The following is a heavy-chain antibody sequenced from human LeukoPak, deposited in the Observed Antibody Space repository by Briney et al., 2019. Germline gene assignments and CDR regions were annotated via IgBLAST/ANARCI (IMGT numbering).Heavy chain of an antibody. Sequence: GGSLRLSCAASGFTFDDYAMHWVRQAPGKGLEWVSGISWNSGSIGYADSVKGRFTISRDNAKNSLCLQMNSLRAEDTALYYCAKDTGRWLQSMDAFDIWGQGTMVTVSS. J-gene: IGHJ3*02. CDR1: GFTFDDYA. D-gene: IGHD5-24*01. CDR2: ISWNSGSI. V-gene: IGHV3-9*01. CDR3: AKDTGRWLQSMDAFDI.